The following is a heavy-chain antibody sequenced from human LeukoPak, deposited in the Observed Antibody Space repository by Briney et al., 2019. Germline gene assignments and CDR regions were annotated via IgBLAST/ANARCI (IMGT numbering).Heavy chain of an antibody. CDR3: ARDWFHAIDY. CDR1: GFTFSSYG. CDR2: ISGSGGST. D-gene: IGHD2/OR15-2a*01. J-gene: IGHJ4*02. V-gene: IGHV3-23*01. Sequence: AGTLRLSCAASGFTFSSYGTSWVRQAPGKGLEWVSAISGSGGSTYYADSVKGRFTISRDNSKNPLYLQMNSLRAEDTAVYYCARDWFHAIDYWGQGALVTVSS.